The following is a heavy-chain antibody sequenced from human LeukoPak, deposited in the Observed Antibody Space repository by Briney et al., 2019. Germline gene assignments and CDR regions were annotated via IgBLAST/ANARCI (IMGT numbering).Heavy chain of an antibody. CDR1: RFTFSSYS. CDR2: ISSSGTTI. D-gene: IGHD4-11*01. J-gene: IGHJ4*02. Sequence: GGSLRLSCAASRFTFSSYSMNWVRQAPGKGLEWVSYISSSGTTIHYVDSVKGRFTISRDNAKNSLDLQMNSLRADDTAIYYCARSKIDYWGQGTLVTVSS. CDR3: ARSKIDY. V-gene: IGHV3-48*04.